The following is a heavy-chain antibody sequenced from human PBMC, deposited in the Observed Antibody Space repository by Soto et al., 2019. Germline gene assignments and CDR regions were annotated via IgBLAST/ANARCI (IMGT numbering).Heavy chain of an antibody. CDR3: ARDRNRYGMDV. CDR2: INASGGTA. V-gene: IGHV1-46*01. J-gene: IGHJ6*02. Sequence: ASVKVSCKASGYTFTNYYMHWVRQAPGQGLEWMGIINASGGTANYAQKFQGRVTITADESTSTAYMELSSLRSEDTAVYYCARDRNRYGMDVWGQGTTVTVSS. CDR1: GYTFTNYY.